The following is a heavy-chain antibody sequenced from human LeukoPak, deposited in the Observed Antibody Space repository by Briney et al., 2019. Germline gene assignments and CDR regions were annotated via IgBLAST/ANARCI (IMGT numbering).Heavy chain of an antibody. CDR2: IYPGDSDT. D-gene: IGHD6-13*01. V-gene: IGHV5-51*01. CDR1: GYSFTSYW. Sequence: GESLKISCKGSGYSFTSYWIGWVRQMPGKGLEWMGIIYPGDSDTRYSPSFQGQVTISADKSISTAYLQWSSLKASDTAMYYCARQKAQQLVPDAFDIWGQGTMVTVSS. CDR3: ARQKAQQLVPDAFDI. J-gene: IGHJ3*02.